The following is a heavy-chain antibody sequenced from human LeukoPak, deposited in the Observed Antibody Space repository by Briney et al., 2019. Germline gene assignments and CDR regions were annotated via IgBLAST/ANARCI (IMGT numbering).Heavy chain of an antibody. D-gene: IGHD2-15*01. Sequence: GASVTVSCKASGYTFTSYDINWVGQATGQGLEWMGWMNPNSGNTGYAQKFHGRVTITRNTPISTAYMELSSLRSEDTAVYYCARADVKGYCSGGSCLYYYYMDVWGKGTTVTVSS. CDR3: ARADVKGYCSGGSCLYYYYMDV. CDR1: GYTFTSYD. V-gene: IGHV1-8*03. J-gene: IGHJ6*03. CDR2: MNPNSGNT.